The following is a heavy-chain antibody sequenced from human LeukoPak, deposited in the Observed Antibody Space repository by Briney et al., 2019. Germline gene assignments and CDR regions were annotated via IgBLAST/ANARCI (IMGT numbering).Heavy chain of an antibody. J-gene: IGHJ4*02. Sequence: GGSLRLSCAVSGFTFSIYEMNWVRQAPGKGLEWVSNIGSSGTTRYYADSVKGRFSISRDNAKNSLYLQMNSLRVEDTGVYYCALLAVASDFDYWGQGALVTVSS. CDR1: GFTFSIYE. V-gene: IGHV3-48*03. CDR3: ALLAVASDFDY. D-gene: IGHD6-19*01. CDR2: IGSSGTTR.